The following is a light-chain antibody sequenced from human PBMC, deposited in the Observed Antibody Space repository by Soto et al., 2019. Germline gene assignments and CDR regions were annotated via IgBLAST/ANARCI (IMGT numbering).Light chain of an antibody. CDR3: ETWDFNTRV. Sequence: QPVLTQSSSASASLGSSVKLTCTLSSGHSSYIIAWHQQQPGKAPRYLMKLEGSGSYNKGSGVPDRFSGSSSGADRYLTISNLQFEDEADYYCETWDFNTRVFGGGIKVTVL. J-gene: IGLJ3*02. V-gene: IGLV4-60*02. CDR2: LEGSGSY. CDR1: SGHSSYI.